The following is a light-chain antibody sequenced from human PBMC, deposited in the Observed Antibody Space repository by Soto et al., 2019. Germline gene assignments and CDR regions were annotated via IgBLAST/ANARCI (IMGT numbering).Light chain of an antibody. Sequence: DIQMTQSPSTLSASVGDRVTITCRASQSISSWLAWYQQKPGKAPKLLIYKASSLKSGVASRFSGSGSGTEFTLNISSLQPDGFATYYCQHYNSLRTFGQGTKVEIK. CDR1: QSISSW. CDR3: QHYNSLRT. J-gene: IGKJ1*01. V-gene: IGKV1-5*03. CDR2: KAS.